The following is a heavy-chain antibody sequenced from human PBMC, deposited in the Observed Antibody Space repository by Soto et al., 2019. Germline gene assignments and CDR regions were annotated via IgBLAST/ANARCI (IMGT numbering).Heavy chain of an antibody. Sequence: QVQPVQSGAEVKKPGASVKVSCKASGYTFTSYGISWVRQAPGQGLEWMGWISAYNGNTNYAQKLQGRVTMTTDTSTSTAYMELRSLRSDDTAVYYCAGADSSGWDKDNWFDPWGQGTLVTVSS. V-gene: IGHV1-18*01. J-gene: IGHJ5*02. CDR2: ISAYNGNT. CDR1: GYTFTSYG. D-gene: IGHD6-19*01. CDR3: AGADSSGWDKDNWFDP.